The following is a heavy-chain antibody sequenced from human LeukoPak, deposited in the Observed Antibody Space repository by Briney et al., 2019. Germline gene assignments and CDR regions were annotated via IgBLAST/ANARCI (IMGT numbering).Heavy chain of an antibody. J-gene: IGHJ4*02. D-gene: IGHD1-26*01. V-gene: IGHV3-48*04. CDR3: ARRSGEGYFDC. CDR2: ISSDSGTI. Sequence: GGSLRLSCVASGFTFSPHSMIWVRQAPGKGLEWVSYISSDSGTIYDADSVKGRFTISRDNAKNSLFLQMNSLRAEDTAVYYCARRSGEGYFDCWGQGTLVTVSS. CDR1: GFTFSPHS.